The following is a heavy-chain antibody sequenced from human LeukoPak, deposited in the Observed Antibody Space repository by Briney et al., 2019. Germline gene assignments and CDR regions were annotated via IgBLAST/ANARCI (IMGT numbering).Heavy chain of an antibody. J-gene: IGHJ4*02. CDR2: INWNGGST. CDR1: GFTYEDYG. CDR3: ARSVAASRDY. Sequence: GGSLRLSCAASGFTYEDYGMSWVRQAPGKGLEWVSGINWNGGSTGYADSVKGRFTISRDNAKNSLYLQMNSLRAEDTALYYCARSVAASRDYWGQGTLVTLSS. D-gene: IGHD2-15*01. V-gene: IGHV3-20*04.